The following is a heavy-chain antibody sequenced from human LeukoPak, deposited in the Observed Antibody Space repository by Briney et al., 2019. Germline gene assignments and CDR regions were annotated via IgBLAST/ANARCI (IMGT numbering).Heavy chain of an antibody. V-gene: IGHV4-34*01. CDR2: INHSGST. J-gene: IGHJ3*02. CDR1: GGSFRGYY. CDR3: ARGLDDYVWGSYRPDAFDI. Sequence: PSETLSLPCAVYGGSFRGYYWSWIRQPPGKGLEWIGEINHSGSTNYNPSLKRRVTISVDTSKNQFSLKLSSVTAADTAVYYCARGLDDYVWGSYRPDAFDIWGQGTMVTVSS. D-gene: IGHD3-16*02.